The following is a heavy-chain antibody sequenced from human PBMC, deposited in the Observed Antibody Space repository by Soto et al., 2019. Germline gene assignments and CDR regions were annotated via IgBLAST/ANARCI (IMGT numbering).Heavy chain of an antibody. Sequence: SETLSLTCTVSGGSISSGDYYWSWIRQPPGKGLEWIGYIYYSGSTYYNPSLKSRVTISVDTSKNQFSLKLSSVTAADTAVYYCARTNEYSSSSPDLWGQGTLVTVSS. CDR1: GGSISSGDYY. CDR3: ARTNEYSSSSPDL. V-gene: IGHV4-30-4*01. J-gene: IGHJ5*02. CDR2: IYYSGST. D-gene: IGHD6-6*01.